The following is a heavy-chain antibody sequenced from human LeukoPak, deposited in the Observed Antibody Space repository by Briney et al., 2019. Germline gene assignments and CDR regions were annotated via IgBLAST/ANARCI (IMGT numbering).Heavy chain of an antibody. CDR2: IDASGGAT. CDR3: AKGSGSGWYGWFAP. Sequence: GGSLRLSCAASGFTVSNDYMAWVRQAPGRGLEWVSSIDASGGATYYADSVKGRFTISRDNSKNTFYPQMNSLRAEDTAVYFCAKGSGSGWYGWFAPWGQGTLVTVSS. D-gene: IGHD6-19*01. CDR1: GFTVSNDY. V-gene: IGHV3-23*01. J-gene: IGHJ5*02.